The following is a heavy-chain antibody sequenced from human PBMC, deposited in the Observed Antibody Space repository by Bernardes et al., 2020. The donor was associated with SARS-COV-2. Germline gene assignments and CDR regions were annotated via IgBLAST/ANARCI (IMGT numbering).Heavy chain of an antibody. V-gene: IGHV6-1*01. CDR1: GDTVSSTSSS. D-gene: IGHD2-21*02. CDR3: AKDSTPPSYGGGDCYGAFDI. J-gene: IGHJ3*02. CDR2: TYYRSKWYT. Sequence: QTLSLTCAISGDTVSSTSSSWHWIRQSPSRGLEWLGGTYYRSKWYTDYAVSVRSRMTINTDTSKNQVSLHLNSVTPEDTAVYYCAKDSTPPSYGGGDCYGAFDIWGQGTMVTVSS.